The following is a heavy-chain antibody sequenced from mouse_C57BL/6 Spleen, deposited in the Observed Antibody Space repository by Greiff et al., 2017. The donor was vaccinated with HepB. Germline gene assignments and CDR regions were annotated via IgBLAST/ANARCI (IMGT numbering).Heavy chain of an antibody. CDR2: INPNYGTT. J-gene: IGHJ2*01. D-gene: IGHD2-4*01. Sequence: VQLKQSGPELVKPGASVKISCKASGYSFTDYNMNWVKQSNGKSLEWIGVINPNYGTTSYNQKFKGKATLTVDQSSSTAYMQLNSLTSEDSAVYYCASLFYYDYDVDFDYWGQGTTLTVSS. V-gene: IGHV1-39*01. CDR1: GYSFTDYN. CDR3: ASLFYYDYDVDFDY.